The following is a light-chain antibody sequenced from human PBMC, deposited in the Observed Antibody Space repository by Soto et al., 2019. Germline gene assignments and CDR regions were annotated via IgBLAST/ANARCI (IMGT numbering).Light chain of an antibody. CDR1: ETISSY. CDR2: AAY. V-gene: IGKV1-39*01. CDR3: KQTYSPPIT. Sequence: DIQMTQSPSSLSASVGDRVTITCRASETISSYLNWYQQKPGKAPKLLIYAAYSLQSGVQSTFSGSGSGTDFTLTIRSLQPEDFATYFCKQTYSPPITFGQGTRLENK. J-gene: IGKJ5*01.